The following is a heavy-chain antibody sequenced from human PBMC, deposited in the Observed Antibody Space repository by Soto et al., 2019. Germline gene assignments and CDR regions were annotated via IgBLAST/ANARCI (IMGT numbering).Heavy chain of an antibody. CDR2: ISYDGSNK. J-gene: IGHJ4*02. V-gene: IGHV3-30*18. CDR1: GFTFSSYG. CDR3: AKCSSGWQEVYYFDY. D-gene: IGHD6-19*01. Sequence: PGGSLRLSCAASGFTFSSYGMHWVRQAPGKGLEWVAVISYDGSNKYYADSVKGRFTISRDNSKNTLYLQMNSLRAEDTAVYYCAKCSSGWQEVYYFDYWGQGTLVTVSS.